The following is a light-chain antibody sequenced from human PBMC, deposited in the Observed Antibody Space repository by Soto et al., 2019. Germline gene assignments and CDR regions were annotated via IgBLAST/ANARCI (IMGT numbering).Light chain of an antibody. Sequence: EIVMTQSPTTLSLSPGAEATLYCRASQSVNSNLAWYQQKPGQAPRLLIYGASTRATGIPARFSGSGSETEFTLTITSLQSEDFAVYYCQHYNNWPAWTFGQGTKVDIK. V-gene: IGKV3D-15*01. CDR1: QSVNSN. J-gene: IGKJ1*01. CDR3: QHYNNWPAWT. CDR2: GAS.